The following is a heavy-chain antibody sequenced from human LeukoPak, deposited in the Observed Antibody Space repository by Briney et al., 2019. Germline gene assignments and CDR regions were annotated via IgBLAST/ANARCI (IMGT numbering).Heavy chain of an antibody. CDR1: GGSISSNY. CDR3: AGRNSDSGFFDF. Sequence: SETLSLTCTVSGGSISSNYWSWIRQPAGKGLEWIGRIYSSGTTNYNPSLKSRVTMSVDTSKNQFSLKLSSVTAADTAVYYCAGRNSDSGFFDFWGQGTLVTVSS. D-gene: IGHD1-7*01. V-gene: IGHV4-4*07. J-gene: IGHJ4*02. CDR2: IYSSGTT.